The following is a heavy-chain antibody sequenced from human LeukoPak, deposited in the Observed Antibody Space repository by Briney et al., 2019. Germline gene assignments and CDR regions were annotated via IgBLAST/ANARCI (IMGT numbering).Heavy chain of an antibody. CDR2: IVVGSGNT. CDR3: AADVIYESD. V-gene: IGHV1-58*01. J-gene: IGHJ4*02. Sequence: SVKVSCRTSGFTFSNSALQWVRQARGQRLEWIGWIVVGSGNTNYAQKFQERVTITRDMSTSTAYMELSSLRSEDTAIYYCAADVIYESDWGQGTLVTVSS. CDR1: GFTFSNSA. D-gene: IGHD2/OR15-2a*01.